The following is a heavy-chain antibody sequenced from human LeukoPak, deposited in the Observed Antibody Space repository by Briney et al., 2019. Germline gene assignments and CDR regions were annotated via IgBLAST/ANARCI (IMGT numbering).Heavy chain of an antibody. V-gene: IGHV4-39*01. Sequence: PSETLSLTCTVSGGSISSSSYYWGWIRQPPGKGLEWIGSIYYSGSTYYNPSLKSRVTISVDTSKNQFSLKLSSVTAADTAVYYCARGPSRPGLTGYYKTCSGGSCHGWFDPWGQGTLVTVSS. CDR2: IYYSGST. CDR1: GGSISSSSYY. J-gene: IGHJ5*02. CDR3: ARGPSRPGLTGYYKTCSGGSCHGWFDP. D-gene: IGHD2-15*01.